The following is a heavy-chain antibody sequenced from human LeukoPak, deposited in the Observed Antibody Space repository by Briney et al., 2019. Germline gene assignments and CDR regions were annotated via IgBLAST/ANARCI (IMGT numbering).Heavy chain of an antibody. V-gene: IGHV3-23*01. D-gene: IGHD3-9*01. CDR1: GFTFSGFT. J-gene: IGHJ4*02. CDR2: ISGSGSAT. Sequence: PGGSLRLSCAASGFTFSGFTMHWVRQAPGKGLGWVSAISGSGSATYYVDSVKARFTISRDNSKNTLYLQMNSLRAEDTAVYYCAKSVGGYFDWLPFDYWGQGTLVTVSS. CDR3: AKSVGGYFDWLPFDY.